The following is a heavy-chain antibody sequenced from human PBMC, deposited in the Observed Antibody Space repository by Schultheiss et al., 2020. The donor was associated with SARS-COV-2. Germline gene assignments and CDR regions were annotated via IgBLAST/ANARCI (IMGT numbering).Heavy chain of an antibody. J-gene: IGHJ5*02. D-gene: IGHD3-3*01. V-gene: IGHV1-8*02. CDR3: ARGRITIFANWFDP. Sequence: GESLKISCKASGYTFTSYYMHWVRQAPGQGLEWMGWINPNSGNTGYAQKFQGRVTMTRNTSISTTYMELSSLRSEDTAVYYCARGRITIFANWFDPWGQGTLVTVSS. CDR2: INPNSGNT. CDR1: GYTFTSYY.